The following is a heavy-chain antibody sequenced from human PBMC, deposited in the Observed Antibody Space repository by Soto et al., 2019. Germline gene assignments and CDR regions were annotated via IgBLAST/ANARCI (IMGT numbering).Heavy chain of an antibody. Sequence: PGGSLRLSCAASGFTFSSYSMNWVRQAPGKGLEWVSYISSSSSTIYYADSVKGRFTISRDNAKNSLYLQMNSLRDEDTAVYYCAREWEDGYSGYEFDYWGQGTLVTVS. CDR2: ISSSSSTI. D-gene: IGHD5-12*01. CDR3: AREWEDGYSGYEFDY. V-gene: IGHV3-48*02. J-gene: IGHJ4*02. CDR1: GFTFSSYS.